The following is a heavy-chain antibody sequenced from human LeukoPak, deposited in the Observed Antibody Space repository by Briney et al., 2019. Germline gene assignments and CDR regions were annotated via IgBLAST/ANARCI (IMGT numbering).Heavy chain of an antibody. V-gene: IGHV4-34*09. D-gene: IGHD5-18*01. CDR3: ARDGGGYTYGGDYYYYMDV. CDR2: IYYSGST. J-gene: IGHJ6*03. CDR1: GESFDGFY. Sequence: SETLSLTCAVYGESFDGFYWNWIRQSPGKGLEWLGYIYYSGSTHYNPSLKSRISMSVDASKNQFSLKLTSVTAADTAVYYCARDGGGYTYGGDYYYYMDVWGKGTTVTVSS.